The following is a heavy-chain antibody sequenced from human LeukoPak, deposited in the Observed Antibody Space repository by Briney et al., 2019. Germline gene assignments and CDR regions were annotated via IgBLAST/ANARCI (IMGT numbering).Heavy chain of an antibody. J-gene: IGHJ5*02. CDR3: ARGVGNYGGNSGDWFDP. D-gene: IGHD4-23*01. CDR2: ISGYNGNT. V-gene: IGHV1-18*01. Sequence: ASVKVSCKASGYTFTSYGISWVRQAPGQGLEWMGWISGYNGNTNYAQKLQGRVTMTTDTSTSTAYMELRSLRSDDTAVYYCARGVGNYGGNSGDWFDPWGQGTLVTVSS. CDR1: GYTFTSYG.